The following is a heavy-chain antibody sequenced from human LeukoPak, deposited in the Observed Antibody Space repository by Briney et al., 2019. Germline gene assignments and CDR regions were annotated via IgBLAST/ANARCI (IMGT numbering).Heavy chain of an antibody. CDR3: ARDLVTVTKGFDI. Sequence: PSETLSLTCAVSDDSFSSHYWAWIRQPPGKGLEWIGYISYIGSTNYNPSLKSRVTISIDTSRNQFSLRLSSVTAADTAVYYCARDLVTVTKGFDIWGQGTMVSVSS. J-gene: IGHJ3*02. CDR1: DDSFSSHY. CDR2: ISYIGST. D-gene: IGHD4-17*01. V-gene: IGHV4-59*11.